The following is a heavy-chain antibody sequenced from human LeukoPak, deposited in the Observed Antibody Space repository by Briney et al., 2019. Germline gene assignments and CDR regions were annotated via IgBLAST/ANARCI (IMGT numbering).Heavy chain of an antibody. J-gene: IGHJ4*02. CDR3: ARGLAHTDSSSCCTHLDY. V-gene: IGHV1-69*13. CDR1: GGTFSSYA. Sequence: ASVKVSCKASGGTFSSYAISWVRQAPGQGLEWMRGIIPISGTANYAQKFQGRVTITADESTSTAYMELSSLRSEDTAVYYCARGLAHTDSSSCCTHLDYWGQGTLVTVSS. CDR2: IIPISGTA. D-gene: IGHD6-13*01.